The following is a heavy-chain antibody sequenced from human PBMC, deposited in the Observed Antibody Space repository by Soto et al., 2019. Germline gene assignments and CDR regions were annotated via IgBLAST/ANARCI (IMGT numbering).Heavy chain of an antibody. CDR3: ARQIASSWDSFDY. CDR1: GDSISSSSHY. J-gene: IGHJ4*02. Sequence: SETLSLTCTVSGDSISSSSHYWGWIRQPPGKGLEWIGSIYYSGTTHYNPSLKGRVIITGDSPKNQFSLKVNSVTAADTAVYYCARQIASSWDSFDYGGQGALVTVSS. CDR2: IYYSGTT. D-gene: IGHD6-13*01. V-gene: IGHV4-39*01.